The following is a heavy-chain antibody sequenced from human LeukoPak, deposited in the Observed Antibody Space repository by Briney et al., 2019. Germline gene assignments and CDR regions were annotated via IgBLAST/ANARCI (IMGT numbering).Heavy chain of an antibody. CDR1: EFSFSAYW. CDR3: ARVGKNGWDFDH. V-gene: IGHV3-7*01. Sequence: GGSLRLSCAASEFSFSAYWMTWVRQAPGKGLEWVAIINEDGRLKKYVDSVKDRFFISRDNTKSSLHLQLTSLRADDTAVYYCARVGKNGWDFDHWGQGALVTVSS. D-gene: IGHD6-19*01. CDR2: INEDGRLK. J-gene: IGHJ4*02.